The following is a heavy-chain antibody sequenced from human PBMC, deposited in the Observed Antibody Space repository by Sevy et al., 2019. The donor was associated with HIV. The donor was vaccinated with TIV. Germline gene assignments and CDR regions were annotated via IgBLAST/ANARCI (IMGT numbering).Heavy chain of an antibody. CDR2: VKQDGTDT. CDR3: ARALADWGSFHYSS. Sequence: GGSLRLSCAASGFTFSTYWMTWVRQAPGKGLEWVANVKQDGTDTNYVDSLRGRFTISRDNGRNLLYLHMNSLRAEDKAVYFCARALADWGSFHYSSWGRGVLVTVSS. CDR1: GFTFSTYW. J-gene: IGHJ4*02. D-gene: IGHD3-16*01. V-gene: IGHV3-7*01.